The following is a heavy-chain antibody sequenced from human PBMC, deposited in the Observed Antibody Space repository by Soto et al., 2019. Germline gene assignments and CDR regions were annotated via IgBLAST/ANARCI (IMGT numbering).Heavy chain of an antibody. V-gene: IGHV1-69*13. Sequence: SVKVSCKASGGTFSSYAISWLRQAPGQGPEWMGGIIPIFGTANYAQKFQGRVTITADESMSTAYMELSSLRSEDTAVYYCARVDSSGPLDYWGQGTLVTVSS. CDR3: ARVDSSGPLDY. CDR1: GGTFSSYA. D-gene: IGHD3-22*01. J-gene: IGHJ4*02. CDR2: IIPIFGTA.